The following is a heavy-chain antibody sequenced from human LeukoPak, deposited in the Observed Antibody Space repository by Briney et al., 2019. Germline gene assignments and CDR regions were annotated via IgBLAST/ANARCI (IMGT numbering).Heavy chain of an antibody. V-gene: IGHV4-4*07. D-gene: IGHD5-24*01. CDR2: IYSSGNT. CDR1: GGSISGHY. J-gene: IGHJ4*02. CDR3: ARGDGYNWGNFDY. Sequence: SETLSLMCTVSGGSISGHYWNWIRQPAGRGLEWIGRIYSSGNTNYNHSFESRVNMSMDASKSEFSLKVTSVTAADTAVYYCARGDGYNWGNFDYWGQGNLVTASS.